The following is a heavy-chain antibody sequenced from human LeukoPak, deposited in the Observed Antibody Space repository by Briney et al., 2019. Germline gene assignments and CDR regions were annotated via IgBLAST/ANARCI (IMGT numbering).Heavy chain of an antibody. CDR1: GYTFTGYY. CDR3: AIWFGELSSPNWFDP. D-gene: IGHD3-10*01. Sequence: GASVKVSCKASGYTFTGYYMHWVRPAPGQGLEWMGWINPNSGGTNYAQKFQGRVTMTRDTSISTAYMELSRLRSDDTAVYYCAIWFGELSSPNWFDPWGQGTLVTVSS. J-gene: IGHJ5*02. CDR2: INPNSGGT. V-gene: IGHV1-2*02.